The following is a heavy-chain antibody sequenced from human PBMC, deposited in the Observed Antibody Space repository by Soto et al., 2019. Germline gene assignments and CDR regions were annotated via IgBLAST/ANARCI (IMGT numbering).Heavy chain of an antibody. Sequence: SETLSLTCDVSGDSISNNYWWTWVRQFPGEGLQWIGEIFHSGSTNYNPPLKNRVNISXXXXXXRXSXMXSXVTAXDTAVYFCARGDFWSGSDYWGQGIQVTVSS. CDR3: ARGDFWSGSDY. CDR1: GDSISNNYW. V-gene: IGHV4-4*02. D-gene: IGHD3-3*01. CDR2: IFHSGST. J-gene: IGHJ4*02.